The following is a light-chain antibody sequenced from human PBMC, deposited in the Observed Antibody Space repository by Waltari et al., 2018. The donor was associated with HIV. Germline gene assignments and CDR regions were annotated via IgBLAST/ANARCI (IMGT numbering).Light chain of an antibody. CDR1: QSVLYSSNNKNY. CDR3: QQYYSTPRT. V-gene: IGKV4-1*01. J-gene: IGKJ2*01. Sequence: DIVMTQSPDSLAVSLGERATINCKSSQSVLYSSNNKNYLAWYQQKPGQPPKLVIYWAATLESGVPDRFSGSGSGTDFTLTISSLQAEDVAVYYCQQYYSTPRTFGQGTKLAIK. CDR2: WAA.